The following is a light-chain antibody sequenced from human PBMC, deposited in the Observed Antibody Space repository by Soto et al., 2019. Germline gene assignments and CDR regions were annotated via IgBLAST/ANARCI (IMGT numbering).Light chain of an antibody. CDR1: SSDVGGYNY. CDR2: DVS. V-gene: IGLV2-14*01. Sequence: QSALTQPASVSGSPGQSITISCTGTSSDVGGYNYVSWYQQHPGKAPKLMIYDVSNRPSGVSNRFSGSKSGNTASLTISGLQAEDEADYYSSSYTSSSTLGYVFGTGTKLTVL. CDR3: SSYTSSSTLGYV. J-gene: IGLJ1*01.